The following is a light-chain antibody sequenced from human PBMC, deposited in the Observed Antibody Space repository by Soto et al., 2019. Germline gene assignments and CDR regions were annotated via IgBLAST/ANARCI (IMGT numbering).Light chain of an antibody. J-gene: IGKJ4*01. V-gene: IGKV3-20*01. CDR1: QSVGSNS. Sequence: EFVLTQSPGTLSLSPGERATLSCRASQSVGSNSLAWYQQKPGQAPRILIYGASTRATGIPDRFSGSGSGTDFTLTISRLEPEDLAVYYCQQYGSSPSLTFGGGTKVEIK. CDR3: QQYGSSPSLT. CDR2: GAS.